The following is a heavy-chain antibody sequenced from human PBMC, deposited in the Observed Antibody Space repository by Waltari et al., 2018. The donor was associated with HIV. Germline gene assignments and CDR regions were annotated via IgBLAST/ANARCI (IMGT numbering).Heavy chain of an antibody. CDR3: AKLLVVAGTSADF. CDR2: ISGDGST. D-gene: IGHD6-19*01. J-gene: IGHJ4*02. Sequence: EVQLLESGGGLIQPGGSLRLSCAASGFTFSSYAMSWVRQAPGKGVEWVSVISGDGSTYYAGSVKGRFTISRDTSKSTVYLQMNDLRAEDTALYFCAKLLVVAGTSADFWGQGILVTVSS. CDR1: GFTFSSYA. V-gene: IGHV3-23*01.